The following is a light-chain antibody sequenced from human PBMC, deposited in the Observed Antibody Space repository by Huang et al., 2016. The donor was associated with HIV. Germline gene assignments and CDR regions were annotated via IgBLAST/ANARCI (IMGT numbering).Light chain of an antibody. Sequence: EIELTQSPSTLSLSPGERASLYCRASQSVSRSYLAWYQQKPGQAPRLLIYGASSKATGIPDRFSGSGSGTDFTLTISRLEPEDFAVYYCQQYGSSPVYTFGQGTRLEIK. CDR3: QQYGSSPVYT. J-gene: IGKJ2*01. CDR2: GAS. V-gene: IGKV3-20*01. CDR1: QSVSRSY.